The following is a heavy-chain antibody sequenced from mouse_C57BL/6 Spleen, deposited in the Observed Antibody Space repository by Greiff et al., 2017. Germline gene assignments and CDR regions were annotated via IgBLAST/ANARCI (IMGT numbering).Heavy chain of an antibody. V-gene: IGHV5-17*01. D-gene: IGHD2-3*01. CDR2: ISSGSSTI. J-gene: IGHJ4*01. CDR1: GFTFSDYG. CDR3: ARDDYYVNYAMDY. Sequence: DVMLVESGGGLVKPGGSLKLSCAASGFTFSDYGMHWVRQAPEKGLEWVAYISSGSSTIYYADTVKGRFTISRDNAKNTLFLQMTSLRSENTAMYYCARDDYYVNYAMDYWGQGTSVTVSS.